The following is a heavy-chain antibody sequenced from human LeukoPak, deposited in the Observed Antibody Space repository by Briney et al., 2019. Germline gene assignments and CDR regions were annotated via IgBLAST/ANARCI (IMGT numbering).Heavy chain of an antibody. D-gene: IGHD1-26*01. Sequence: SETLSLTCTVSGGSISSYYWSWIRQPPGKGLEWIGRIYTTGSAYYNPSLESRVTFSLDTSNNQFSLDVTSVTAADTAVYFCARGRELTGVAGHYSFDYWGQGILVSVSS. CDR3: ARGRELTGVAGHYSFDY. CDR1: GGSISSYY. V-gene: IGHV4-4*07. CDR2: IYTTGSA. J-gene: IGHJ4*02.